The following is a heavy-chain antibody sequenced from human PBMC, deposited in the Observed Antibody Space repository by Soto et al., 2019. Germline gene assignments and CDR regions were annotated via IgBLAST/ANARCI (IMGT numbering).Heavy chain of an antibody. D-gene: IGHD3-3*01. CDR2: IIPIFGTA. J-gene: IGHJ5*02. V-gene: IGHV1-69*13. CDR3: ATALGSGYSSFRTWFDP. Sequence: SVKVSCKASGGTFSSYAISWVRQAPGQGLEWMGGIIPIFGTANYAQKFQGRVTITADESTSTAYMELSSLRSEDTAVYYCATALGSGYSSFRTWFDPCGQRNLVTVYS. CDR1: GGTFSSYA.